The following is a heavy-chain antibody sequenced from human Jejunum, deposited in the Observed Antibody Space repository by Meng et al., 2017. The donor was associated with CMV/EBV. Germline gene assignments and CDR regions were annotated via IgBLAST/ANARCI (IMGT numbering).Heavy chain of an antibody. V-gene: IGHV4-34*01. J-gene: IGHJ5*02. CDR1: GGSFSGYY. CDR2: INHRGST. CDR3: VRFGESFNWFDP. Sequence: CAVYGGSFSGYYWTWSRQPPGKGLEWIGEINHRGSTNYNPSLKSRVTISVDTSTKQFSLKVNSVTAADTAVYYCVRFGESFNWFDPWGQGNLVTVSS. D-gene: IGHD3-10*01.